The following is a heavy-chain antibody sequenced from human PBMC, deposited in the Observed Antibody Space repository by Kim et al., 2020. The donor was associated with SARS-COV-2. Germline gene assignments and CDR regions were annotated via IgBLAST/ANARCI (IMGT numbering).Heavy chain of an antibody. CDR3: AKGPVLVPAARPNN. V-gene: IGHV3-23*01. CDR2: ISGSGGNT. D-gene: IGHD2-2*01. Sequence: GGSLRLSCAASGFTFSTYAMSWVRQAPGKGLEWVSAISGSGGNTYYAESVKGRFTISRDNSKNTLYLQLNGLRAEDTAVYYCAKGPVLVPAARPNNWGQGTMVTASS. J-gene: IGHJ3*02. CDR1: GFTFSTYA.